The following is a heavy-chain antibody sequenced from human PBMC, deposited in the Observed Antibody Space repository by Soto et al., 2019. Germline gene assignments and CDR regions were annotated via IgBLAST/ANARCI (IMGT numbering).Heavy chain of an antibody. Sequence: QVQLVQSGAEVKKPVASVKVSCTASGYTFTSYAMHWVRQAPGQRLEWMGWINAGNGNTKYSQKFQGRVTITRDTSASTAYMELSSLRSEDTAVYYCARGAYGDYWGQGTVVTVSS. D-gene: IGHD5-12*01. CDR2: INAGNGNT. J-gene: IGHJ4*02. CDR3: ARGAYGDY. CDR1: GYTFTSYA. V-gene: IGHV1-3*01.